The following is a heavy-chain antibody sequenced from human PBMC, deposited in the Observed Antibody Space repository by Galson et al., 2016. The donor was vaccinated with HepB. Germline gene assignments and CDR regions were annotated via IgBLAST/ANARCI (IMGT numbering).Heavy chain of an antibody. J-gene: IGHJ6*02. V-gene: IGHV1-69*13. CDR3: ARGRNWNEVFRRNYYYALDV. D-gene: IGHD1-1*01. CDR1: GGIFGGYA. CDR2: IIPIFGPG. Sequence: SVKVSCKASGGIFGGYAINWVRQAPGQGLEWMGGIIPIFGPGIYAQKFQGRVTITADESTTTAYMQLSSLRSDDTAVYYCARGRNWNEVFRRNYYYALDVWGQGTTVTVSS.